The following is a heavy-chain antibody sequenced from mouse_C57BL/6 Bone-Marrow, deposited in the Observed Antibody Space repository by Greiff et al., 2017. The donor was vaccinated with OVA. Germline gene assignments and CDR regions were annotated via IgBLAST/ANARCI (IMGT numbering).Heavy chain of an antibody. CDR2: IYPGSGST. V-gene: IGHV1-55*01. Sequence: QVQLKQSGAELVKPGASVKMSCKASGYTFTSYWITWVKQRPGQGLEWIGDIYPGSGSTNYNEKFKSKATLTVDTSSSTAYMQLSSLTSEDSAVYYCARRVDGYFGYWGQGTTLTVSS. D-gene: IGHD2-3*01. CDR1: GYTFTSYW. J-gene: IGHJ2*01. CDR3: ARRVDGYFGY.